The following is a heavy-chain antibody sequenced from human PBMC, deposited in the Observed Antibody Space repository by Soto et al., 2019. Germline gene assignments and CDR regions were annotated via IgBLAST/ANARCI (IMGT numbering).Heavy chain of an antibody. CDR3: ARDFRLDTAMLHDAFDI. J-gene: IGHJ3*02. CDR1: GLTVSSNY. V-gene: IGHV3-53*01. D-gene: IGHD5-18*01. Sequence: EVQLVESGGGLIQPGGSLRLSCAASGLTVSSNYMSWVRQAPGKGLEWVAIIYSVGSTYYADSVKGRFTISRDSSRNTLYLQMNNLRAEDTAVYYCARDFRLDTAMLHDAFDIWGQGTMVTVSS. CDR2: IYSVGST.